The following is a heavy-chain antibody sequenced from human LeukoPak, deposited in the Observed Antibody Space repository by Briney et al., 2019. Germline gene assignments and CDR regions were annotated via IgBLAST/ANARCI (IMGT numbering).Heavy chain of an antibody. J-gene: IGHJ4*02. D-gene: IGHD1-26*01. V-gene: IGHV3-53*01. CDR3: AREGSGSYLYYFDY. CDR2: IYSGGST. Sequence: PGGSLRLSCAASGFTVSSNYMSWVRQAPGKGLEWVSVIYSGGSTYYADSVKGRFTISRDNSKNTLYLQMNSLRAEDTAVYYCAREGSGSYLYYFDYWGQGTLVTVSS. CDR1: GFTVSSNY.